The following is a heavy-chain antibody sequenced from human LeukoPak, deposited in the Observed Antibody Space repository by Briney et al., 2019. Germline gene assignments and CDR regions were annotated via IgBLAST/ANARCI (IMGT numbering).Heavy chain of an antibody. CDR2: IYYSGST. CDR1: GGSISSSSYY. J-gene: IGHJ4*02. D-gene: IGHD3-22*01. V-gene: IGHV4-39*01. Sequence: SETLSLTCTVSGGSISSSSYYWGWIRQPPGKGLEWIGSIYYSGSTYYNPSLKSRVTISVDTSKNQFSLKLSSVTAADTAVYYCASFKEDYYDSSGRGYWGQGTLVTVSS. CDR3: ASFKEDYYDSSGRGY.